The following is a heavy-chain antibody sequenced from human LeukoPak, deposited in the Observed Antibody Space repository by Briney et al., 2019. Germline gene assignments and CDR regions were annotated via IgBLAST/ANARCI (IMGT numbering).Heavy chain of an antibody. V-gene: IGHV4-34*01. J-gene: IGHJ4*02. CDR1: GGSFSGYY. CDR3: ASALRYYYGSGSYFPPTF. Sequence: PSETLSLTCAVYGGSFSGYYWSWIRQPPGKGLEWIGEINHSGSTNYNPSLKSRVTISVDTSKNQFSLKLSSVTAADTAVYYCASALRYYYGSGSYFPPTFWGQGTLVTVSS. D-gene: IGHD3-10*01. CDR2: INHSGST.